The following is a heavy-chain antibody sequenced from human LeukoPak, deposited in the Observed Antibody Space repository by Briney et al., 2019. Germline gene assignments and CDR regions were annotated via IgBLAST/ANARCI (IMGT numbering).Heavy chain of an antibody. CDR1: GGSISSYY. Sequence: PSETLSLTCTVSGGSISSYYWSWIRQPAGKGLEWIGRIYTSGSTNYNPPLQSRVTMSVATSKNQFSLKLSSVTAADTAVYFCAREHYDFWSSIIGGAFGIWGEGTMVTVSS. V-gene: IGHV4-4*07. CDR2: IYTSGST. J-gene: IGHJ3*02. CDR3: AREHYDFWSSIIGGAFGI. D-gene: IGHD3-3*01.